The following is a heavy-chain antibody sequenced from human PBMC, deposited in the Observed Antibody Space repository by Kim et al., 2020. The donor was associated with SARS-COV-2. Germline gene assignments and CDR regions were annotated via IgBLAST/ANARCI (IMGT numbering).Heavy chain of an antibody. J-gene: IGHJ5*02. V-gene: IGHV3-11*04. Sequence: GRFTISRDNANNALYLQMNSLRAEDTAVYYCARDSWYYDILTGYSNWFDPWGQGTLVTVSS. D-gene: IGHD3-9*01. CDR3: ARDSWYYDILTGYSNWFDP.